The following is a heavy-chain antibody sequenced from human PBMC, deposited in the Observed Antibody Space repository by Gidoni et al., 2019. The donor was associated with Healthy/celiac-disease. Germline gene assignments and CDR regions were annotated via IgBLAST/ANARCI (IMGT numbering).Heavy chain of an antibody. D-gene: IGHD3-22*01. J-gene: IGHJ4*02. CDR3: ARVNYYDSSGKNDY. CDR1: RDTFTSYG. CDR2: ISAYNGNT. Sequence: QVQLVQAGAEVQKPGASVKVSCKASRDTFTSYGISWVRQAPGQGLEWMGWISAYNGNTNYAQKLPGRVTMTTDTSTSTAYMEVRSLRSDDTAVYYCARVNYYDSSGKNDYWGQGTLVTVSS. V-gene: IGHV1-18*01.